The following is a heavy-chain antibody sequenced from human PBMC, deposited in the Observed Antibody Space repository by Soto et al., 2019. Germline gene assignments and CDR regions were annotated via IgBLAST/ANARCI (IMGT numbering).Heavy chain of an antibody. D-gene: IGHD2-15*01. V-gene: IGHV3-48*03. CDR2: ISSSGSTI. CDR3: ARGDIWYFDY. J-gene: IGHJ4*02. CDR1: GFAFSSYE. Sequence: PVGSLRLSCAASGFAFSSYEMNWVRQAPGKGLEWVSYISSSGSTIYYADSVKGRFTISRDNAKNSLYLQMNSLRAEDTAVYYCARGDIWYFDYWGQGTLVTVSS.